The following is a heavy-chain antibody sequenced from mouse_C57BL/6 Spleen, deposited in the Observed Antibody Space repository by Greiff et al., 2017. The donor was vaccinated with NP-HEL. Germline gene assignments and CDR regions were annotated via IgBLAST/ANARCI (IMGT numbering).Heavy chain of an antibody. CDR1: GYSITSGYY. CDR3: ARGEDYAWFAY. CDR2: ISYDGSN. Sequence: DVKLQESGPGLVKPSQSLSLTCSVTGYSITSGYYWNWIRQFPGNKLEWMGYISYDGSNNYNPSLKNRISITRDTSKNQFFLKLNSVTTEDTATYYCARGEDYAWFAYWGQGTLVTVSA. J-gene: IGHJ3*01. D-gene: IGHD2-4*01. V-gene: IGHV3-6*01.